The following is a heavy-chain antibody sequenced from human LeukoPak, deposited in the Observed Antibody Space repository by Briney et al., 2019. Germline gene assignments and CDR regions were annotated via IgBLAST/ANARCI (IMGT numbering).Heavy chain of an antibody. CDR1: GYTFTDYY. CDR3: VRYCSSRSCSRMDV. Sequence: ASVKVSCKASGYTFTDYYIHWVRQAPGQGLEWMGWINLDSGDTNYAQKFQGRVTMTRDTSISTAYMDLSSLRSDDTAVYYCVRYCSSRSCSRMDVWGQGTTVIVSS. CDR2: INLDSGDT. D-gene: IGHD2-2*01. J-gene: IGHJ6*02. V-gene: IGHV1-2*02.